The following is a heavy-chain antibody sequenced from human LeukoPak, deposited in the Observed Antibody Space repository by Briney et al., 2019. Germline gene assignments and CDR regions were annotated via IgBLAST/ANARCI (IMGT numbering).Heavy chain of an antibody. V-gene: IGHV4-59*01. J-gene: IGHJ6*02. CDR3: ARGRSNYYGMDV. CDR1: GGSISSYY. CDR2: IYYSGST. D-gene: IGHD1-26*01. Sequence: SETLSLTCTVSGGSISSYYWSWIRQPPGKGLEWIGYIYYSGSTNYSPSLKSRVTMSVDTSKNLFSLKVSSVTAADTAVYYCARGRSNYYGMDVWGQGTTVTVSS.